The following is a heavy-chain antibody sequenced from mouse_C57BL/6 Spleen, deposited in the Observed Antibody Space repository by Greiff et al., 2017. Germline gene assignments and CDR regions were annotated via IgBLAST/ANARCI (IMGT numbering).Heavy chain of an antibody. V-gene: IGHV6-3*01. CDR1: GFTFSNYW. CDR3: TYDYDPYLDY. Sequence: EVMLVESGGGLVQPGGSMKLSCVASGFTFSNYWMNWVRQSPAKGLEWVAQIRLKSDNYATHYAESVKGRFTISRDDSKSSVYLQMNNLTAEDTGIYCCTYDYDPYLDYWGQGTTLTVSS. CDR2: IRLKSDNYAT. D-gene: IGHD2-4*01. J-gene: IGHJ2*01.